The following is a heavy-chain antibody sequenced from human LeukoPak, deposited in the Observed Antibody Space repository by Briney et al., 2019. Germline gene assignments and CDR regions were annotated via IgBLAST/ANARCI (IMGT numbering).Heavy chain of an antibody. CDR2: INPSGGST. CDR3: ARMGQPIYYYYMDF. J-gene: IGHJ6*03. Sequence: ASVKVSCKASGYTFTSYYMHWVRQGPGQGLERMGIINPSGGSTSYAQKFQGRVTMTTDTSTSTAYMELRSLTSDDTAVYYCARMGQPIYYYYMDFWGKGTKVTISS. CDR1: GYTFTSYY. D-gene: IGHD2-2*01. V-gene: IGHV1-46*01.